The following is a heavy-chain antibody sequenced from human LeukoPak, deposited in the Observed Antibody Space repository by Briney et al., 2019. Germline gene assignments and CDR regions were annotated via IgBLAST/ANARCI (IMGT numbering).Heavy chain of an antibody. V-gene: IGHV3-13*01. CDR2: IGTAGDT. CDR1: GFTFSSSD. J-gene: IGHJ3*02. CDR3: ARLRSAAFDI. Sequence: PGGSLGLSCAASGFTFSSSDMHWVRQATGKGLEWVSAIGTAGDTYYPGSVKGRFTISRENAKNSLYLQMNSLRAGDTAVYYCARLRSAAFDIWGQGTMVTVSS.